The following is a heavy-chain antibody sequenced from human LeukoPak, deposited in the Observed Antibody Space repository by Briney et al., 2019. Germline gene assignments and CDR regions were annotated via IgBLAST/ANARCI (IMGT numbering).Heavy chain of an antibody. V-gene: IGHV3-23*01. Sequence: GGSLRLSCDSPWFTFSSYPMGLVRPAPGEGLGGVSANRVSGGSTYYADSVKSRLTMSRDNSKNTLYLQMNSLRAEDTAVYYCAKVARSKTTVTTYFDYWGQGTLVTVSS. CDR3: AKVARSKTTVTTYFDY. J-gene: IGHJ4*02. CDR2: NRVSGGST. CDR1: WFTFSSYP. D-gene: IGHD4-11*01.